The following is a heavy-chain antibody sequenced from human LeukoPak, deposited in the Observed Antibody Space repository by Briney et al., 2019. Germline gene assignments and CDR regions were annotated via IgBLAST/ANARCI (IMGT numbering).Heavy chain of an antibody. D-gene: IGHD6-19*01. J-gene: IGHJ4*02. V-gene: IGHV3-23*01. Sequence: GGSLRLSCAASGFTSSSYAMSWVRQAPGRGLEWVSAISGSGGSTYYADSVKGRFTISRDNSKNTLYLQMNSLRAEDTAVYYCAKEGIAVAGTEGYFDYWGQGTLVTVSS. CDR1: GFTSSSYA. CDR2: ISGSGGST. CDR3: AKEGIAVAGTEGYFDY.